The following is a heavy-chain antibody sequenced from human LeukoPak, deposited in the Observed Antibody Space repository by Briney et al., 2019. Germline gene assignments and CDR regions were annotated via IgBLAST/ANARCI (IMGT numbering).Heavy chain of an antibody. CDR2: ISGSGGST. CDR1: GFTFSSYA. CDR3: AKDGYYDSSGGNFDY. V-gene: IGHV3-23*01. D-gene: IGHD3-22*01. Sequence: GGSLRLSCAASGFTFSSYAMSWVRQAPGKGLEWVSAISGSGGSTYYADSVKGRFTNSRDNSKNTLYLQMNSLRAEDTAVYYCAKDGYYDSSGGNFDYWGQGTLVTVSS. J-gene: IGHJ4*02.